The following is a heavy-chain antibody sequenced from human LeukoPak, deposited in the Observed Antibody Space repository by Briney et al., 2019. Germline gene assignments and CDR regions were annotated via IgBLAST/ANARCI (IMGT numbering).Heavy chain of an antibody. CDR3: ARDGVVVPAAGYYYYYMDV. V-gene: IGHV4-61*02. D-gene: IGHD2-2*01. CDR1: GGSISSGSYY. Sequence: SETLSLTCTVSGGSISSGSYYWSWIRQPAGKGLEWIGRIYTSGSTNYNPSLKSRVTISVDTSKNQFSLKRSSVTAADTAVYYCARDGVVVPAAGYYYYYMDVWGKGTTVTVSS. J-gene: IGHJ6*03. CDR2: IYTSGST.